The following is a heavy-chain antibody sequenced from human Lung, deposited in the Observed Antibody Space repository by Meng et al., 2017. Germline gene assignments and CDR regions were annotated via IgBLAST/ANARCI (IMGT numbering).Heavy chain of an antibody. J-gene: IGHJ4*02. CDR1: GYTFTSYG. D-gene: IGHD6-19*01. V-gene: IGHV1-18*01. Sequence: QVQLVQSGAEVKKPGAAGKVACKASGYTFTSYGISWVRQAPGQGLEWMGWISAYNGNTNYAQKLQGRVTMTTDTSTSTAYMELRSLRSDDTAVYYCARDIGQWLVQRDLDYWGQGTLVTVSS. CDR3: ARDIGQWLVQRDLDY. CDR2: ISAYNGNT.